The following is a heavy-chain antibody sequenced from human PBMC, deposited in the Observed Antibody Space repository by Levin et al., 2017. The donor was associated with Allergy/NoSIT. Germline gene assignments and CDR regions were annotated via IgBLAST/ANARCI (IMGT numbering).Heavy chain of an antibody. D-gene: IGHD6-13*01. Sequence: QTGGSLRLSCAASGFTFNSYAMNWVRQAPGKGLEWVSSINSGGTGTYYADSVKGRFTISRDNSKSTLSLQMDSLRAEDTGLYFCAGCRVGPTAPGWCNWFDPWGQGTLVTVSS. CDR2: INSGGTGT. J-gene: IGHJ5*02. V-gene: IGHV3-23*01. CDR1: GFTFNSYA. CDR3: AGCRVGPTAPGWCNWFDP.